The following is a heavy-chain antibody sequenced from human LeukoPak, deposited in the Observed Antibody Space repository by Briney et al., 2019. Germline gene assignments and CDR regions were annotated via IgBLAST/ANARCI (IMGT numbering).Heavy chain of an antibody. Sequence: GASVKVSCKAFGATLNIGHAFIWARQAPGQGLQWMGRMIPFLGEVNYAQNFQGRVSFTADRSTATMYMELKRLRLDDTASYYCSPCGHAYDWFGPWGQGTLVTVSA. J-gene: IGHJ5*02. D-gene: IGHD5-12*01. CDR3: SPCGHAYDWFGP. CDR2: MIPFLGEV. CDR1: GATLNIGHA. V-gene: IGHV1-69*04.